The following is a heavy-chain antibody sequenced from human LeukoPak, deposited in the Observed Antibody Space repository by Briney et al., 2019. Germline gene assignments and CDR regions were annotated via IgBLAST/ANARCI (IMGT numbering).Heavy chain of an antibody. CDR2: IYSGAIT. D-gene: IGHD5-12*01. V-gene: IGHV3-66*01. J-gene: IGHJ4*02. Sequence: GGSLRLSCAISGLTVSSNYMSWVRQARGKAREWGSVIYSGAITDYAYSVKGRFTISRDNSKNTLHLQMNNLRAEDTAVYYCTRDCGASGCDYWGQGTLVTVSS. CDR1: GLTVSSNY. CDR3: TRDCGASGCDY.